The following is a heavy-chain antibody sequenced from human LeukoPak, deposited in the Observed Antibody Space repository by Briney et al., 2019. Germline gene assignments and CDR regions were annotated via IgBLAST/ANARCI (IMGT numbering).Heavy chain of an antibody. CDR2: IYYSGSI. CDR3: AKLVDYAYFDY. J-gene: IGHJ4*02. D-gene: IGHD4-17*01. Sequence: PSETLSLTXTVSGGSIRSSSYYWGWIRQPPGKGLEWIGSIYYSGSIYYNPSLKSRVTISVDTSKNQFSLKLSSVTAADTAVYYCAKLVDYAYFDYWDQGTLVTVSS. CDR1: GGSIRSSSYY. V-gene: IGHV4-39*01.